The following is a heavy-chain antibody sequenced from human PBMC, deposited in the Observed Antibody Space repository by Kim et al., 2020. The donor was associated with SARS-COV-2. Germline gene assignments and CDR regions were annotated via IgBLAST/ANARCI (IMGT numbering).Heavy chain of an antibody. J-gene: IGHJ4*02. CDR3: ATVVDYYDSSGYPY. D-gene: IGHD3-22*01. Sequence: ADSVKGRFTNARDNAKNAVYLQMNSLRAEDTAVYYCATVVDYYDSSGYPYWGQGTLVTVSS. V-gene: IGHV3-11*01.